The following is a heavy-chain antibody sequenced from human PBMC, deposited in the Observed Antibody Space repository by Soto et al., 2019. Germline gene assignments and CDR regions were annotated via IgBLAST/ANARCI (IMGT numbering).Heavy chain of an antibody. J-gene: IGHJ4*02. CDR1: GFTFSTYA. Sequence: TGGSLRLSCAASGFTFSTYAMTWVRQAPGTGLEWLSAITSSGDNTYYADSAKGRFTISRDNSKNTLYLQMNSLRAEDTALYYCAKHVCSGGGCDYFDYWGLGTLVTVSS. CDR3: AKHVCSGGGCDYFDY. V-gene: IGHV3-23*01. CDR2: ITSSGDNT. D-gene: IGHD2-15*01.